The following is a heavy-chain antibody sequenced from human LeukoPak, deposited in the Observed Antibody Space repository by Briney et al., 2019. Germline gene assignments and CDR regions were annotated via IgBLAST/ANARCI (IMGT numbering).Heavy chain of an antibody. CDR1: GYTFTSYD. V-gene: IGHV1-8*01. Sequence: ASVKVSCTASGYTFTSYDINWVRQATGQGLEWMGWMNPNSGNTGYAQKFQGRVTMTRNTSISTAYMELSSLRSEDTAVYYCARGSRYYYYYYMDVWGKGTTVTISS. CDR2: MNPNSGNT. CDR3: ARGSRYYYYYYMDV. J-gene: IGHJ6*03.